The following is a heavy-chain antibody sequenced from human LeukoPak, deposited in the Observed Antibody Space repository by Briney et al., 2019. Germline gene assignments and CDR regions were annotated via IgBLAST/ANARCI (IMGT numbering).Heavy chain of an antibody. V-gene: IGHV4-59*01. CDR3: ARGGGRPATARAPVLYYFDY. J-gene: IGHJ4*02. CDR2: IYNRGST. CDR1: GGSMSDYH. Sequence: SETLSLTCTVSGGSMSDYHWSWIRQPPGKGLEYIGYIYNRGSTHYNPSLKSRVTISADTSKKQFSLKLTSVTAADTAVYYCARGGGRPATARAPVLYYFDYWGQGTLVTVSS. D-gene: IGHD2-21*02.